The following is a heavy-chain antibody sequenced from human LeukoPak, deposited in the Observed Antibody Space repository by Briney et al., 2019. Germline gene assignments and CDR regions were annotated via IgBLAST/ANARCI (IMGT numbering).Heavy chain of an antibody. D-gene: IGHD6-19*01. CDR3: ARVQGSSGPGIFEY. CDR1: GFTFSNYC. CDR2: INQDGSEK. Sequence: GGSLRLSCAASGFTFSNYCMSWVCQAPGKGLEWVANINQDGSEKYYVDSVKGRFTISRDNARSSLYLQMNSLRVEDTAVYYCARVQGSSGPGIFEYWGQGTLVTVSS. J-gene: IGHJ4*02. V-gene: IGHV3-7*01.